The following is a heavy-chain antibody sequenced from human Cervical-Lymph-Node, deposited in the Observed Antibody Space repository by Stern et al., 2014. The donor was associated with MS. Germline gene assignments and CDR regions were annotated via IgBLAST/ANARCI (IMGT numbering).Heavy chain of an antibody. D-gene: IGHD1-7*01. J-gene: IGHJ4*02. Sequence: QVQLQESGPGLVKPSQTLSLSCSVSGGSITSGSYYWTWIRQPAGKGQEWIGSIYSTGTTNYNPSLNSRVSMSLDTSETQFSLKVISVTAADTAVYYCARGGEGWNSYYFDYWGQGTLVTVSS. CDR3: ARGGEGWNSYYFDY. CDR2: IYSTGTT. V-gene: IGHV4-61*02. CDR1: GGSITSGSYY.